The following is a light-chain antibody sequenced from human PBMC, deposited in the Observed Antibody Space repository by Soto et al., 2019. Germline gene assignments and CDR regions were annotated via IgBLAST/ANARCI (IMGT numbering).Light chain of an antibody. Sequence: DIQMTQSPSSLSASVEDSVTITCRASQGISGWLACYQQKPGKAPKLLIYDASSLESGVQSRFSGSGSGTEFTLTIRSLRPDDFATYYCQQYNSYWTCGQGTKVDI. V-gene: IGKV1-5*01. CDR1: QGISGW. J-gene: IGKJ1*01. CDR3: QQYNSYWT. CDR2: DAS.